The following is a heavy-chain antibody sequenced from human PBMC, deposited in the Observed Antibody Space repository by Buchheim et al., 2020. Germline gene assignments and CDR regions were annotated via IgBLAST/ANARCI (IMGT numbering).Heavy chain of an antibody. CDR2: ISYDGSKN. D-gene: IGHD3-10*01. J-gene: IGHJ5*02. Sequence: QEQLVESGGGVVQPGRSLRLSCAASGFSFGSYGMHWVRQAPGKGLEWVAVISYDGSKNYYVDSVKGRFTISRDNSKNTLYLQMNSLRAEDTAVYYCASSGAHNWFDPWGQGTL. V-gene: IGHV3-30*03. CDR1: GFSFGSYG. CDR3: ASSGAHNWFDP.